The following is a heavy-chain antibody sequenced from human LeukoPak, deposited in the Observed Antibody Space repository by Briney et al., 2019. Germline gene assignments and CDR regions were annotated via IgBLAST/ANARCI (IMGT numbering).Heavy chain of an antibody. CDR1: GFTFSNYA. CDR3: ARDPYEWYYYDSSGYLGMTSDI. V-gene: IGHV3-23*01. D-gene: IGHD3-22*01. Sequence: GGSLRLSCAASGFTFSNYAMSWVRQAPGKGLEWVSAIGGSGVSTYYPDSMKGRFTISRDNAKNSLYLQMNSLRAEDTAVYYCARDPYEWYYYDSSGYLGMTSDIWGQGTMVTVSS. CDR2: IGGSGVST. J-gene: IGHJ3*02.